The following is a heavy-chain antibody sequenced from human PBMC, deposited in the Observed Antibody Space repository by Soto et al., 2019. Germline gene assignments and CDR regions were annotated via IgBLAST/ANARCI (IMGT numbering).Heavy chain of an antibody. CDR2: INPSNGNT. Sequence: WRRQNPGQGPEWMGIINPSNGNTNHAQKFQGRVTLTRDSSTRTVYMELSSLSFEDTAVYYCARDFLDTSGLFDYWGQRTLVPGFS. V-gene: IGHV1-46*01. J-gene: IGHJ4*02. CDR3: ARDFLDTSGLFDY. D-gene: IGHD3-22*01.